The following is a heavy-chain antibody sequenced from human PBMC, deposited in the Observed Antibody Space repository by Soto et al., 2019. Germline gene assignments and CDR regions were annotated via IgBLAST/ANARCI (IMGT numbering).Heavy chain of an antibody. CDR1: GFSFSNYG. CDR3: ARDPSATGTYYAD. J-gene: IGHJ4*02. Sequence: GGSLRLSCAASGFSFSNYGMHWVRQAPGKGLEWVAAISYDGTNEYYGDSVRGRLTISRDNSKNTLYLQMSSLRADDTAVYYCARDPSATGTYYADWGQGTLVTVSS. CDR2: ISYDGTNE. V-gene: IGHV3-30*03. D-gene: IGHD1-26*01.